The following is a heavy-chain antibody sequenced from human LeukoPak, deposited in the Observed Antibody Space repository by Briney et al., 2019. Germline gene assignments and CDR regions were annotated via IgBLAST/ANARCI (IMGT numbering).Heavy chain of an antibody. Sequence: PGEPLKISCKGAGYTFSSYWIGWVRQMPGKGLEWMGIIYPGDSDTRYSPSFQGQVTMSADKSISTAYLQWSSLKASDTAMYYCARHACACRDCGGDCYHFDYWGQGTLVTVSS. CDR1: GYTFSSYW. CDR3: ARHACACRDCGGDCYHFDY. J-gene: IGHJ4*02. D-gene: IGHD2-21*02. V-gene: IGHV5-51*01. CDR2: IYPGDSDT.